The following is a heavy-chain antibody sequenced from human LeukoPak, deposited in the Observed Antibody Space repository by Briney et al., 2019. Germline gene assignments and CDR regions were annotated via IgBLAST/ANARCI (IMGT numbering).Heavy chain of an antibody. D-gene: IGHD3-22*01. CDR3: AKDWGYYYDSSGYYHFDC. V-gene: IGHV3-23*01. Sequence: GGSLRLSCTASELNVTRNYITWVRQAPGKGLEWVSAISGSGGTTYYADSVKGRFSISRDNSKNTLYLEMNSLRDDDTAVYHCAKDWGYYYDSSGYYHFDCWGQGTLVTVSS. CDR2: ISGSGGTT. CDR1: ELNVTRNY. J-gene: IGHJ4*02.